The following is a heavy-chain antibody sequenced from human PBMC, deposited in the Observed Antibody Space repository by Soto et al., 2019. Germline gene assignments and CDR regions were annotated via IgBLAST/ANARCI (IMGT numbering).Heavy chain of an antibody. V-gene: IGHV1-18*01. Sequence: QVQLVQSGAEVKKPGASVKVSCKPSGYTFTSYGISWVRQAPGQGLEWMGWISGYNGQTKYAQKFQGRVTMTTDTPTSTAYMELRSPRSDDTAVYYCARDLWDVPGRYFDYWGQGTLVTVSS. CDR3: ARDLWDVPGRYFDY. CDR1: GYTFTSYG. CDR2: ISGYNGQT. D-gene: IGHD1-26*01. J-gene: IGHJ4*02.